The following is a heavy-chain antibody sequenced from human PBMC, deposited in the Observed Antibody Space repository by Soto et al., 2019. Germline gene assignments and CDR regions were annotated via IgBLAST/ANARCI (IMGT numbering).Heavy chain of an antibody. CDR2: IYYSGST. Sequence: QVQLQESGPGLVKPSQTLSLTCTVSGGSISNGDYYWSWIRQHPGKALEGIGYIYYSGSTYYNPSLKSRVTISVDTSKNQFTLKLSSVTAADTAVYYCARGLRRDLPLDYWGQGTLVTVSP. V-gene: IGHV4-31*03. CDR1: GGSISNGDYY. CDR3: ARGLRRDLPLDY. J-gene: IGHJ4*02.